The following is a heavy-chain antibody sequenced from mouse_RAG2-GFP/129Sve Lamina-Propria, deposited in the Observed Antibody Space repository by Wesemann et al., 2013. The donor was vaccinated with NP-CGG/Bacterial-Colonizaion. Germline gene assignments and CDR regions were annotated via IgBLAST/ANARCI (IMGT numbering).Heavy chain of an antibody. J-gene: IGHJ4*01. CDR3: AREGGAMDY. Sequence: QVQLQQPGAELVKPGASVKLSCKASGYTFTSYDINWVKQRPGQGLEWIGMIHPNSGSTNYNEKFKSKATLTVDKSSSTAYMQLSSLTSEDSAVYYCAREGGAMDYWGQGTSVTVSS. V-gene: IGHV1-64*01. CDR2: IHPNSGST. CDR1: GYTFTSYD.